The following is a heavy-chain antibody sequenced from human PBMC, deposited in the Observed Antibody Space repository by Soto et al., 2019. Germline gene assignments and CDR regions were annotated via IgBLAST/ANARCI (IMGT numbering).Heavy chain of an antibody. CDR3: ARDRDCSGGSCYSD. D-gene: IGHD2-15*01. CDR2: LYYSGST. J-gene: IGHJ4*02. Sequence: QVQLQESGPGLVKPSQTLSLTCTVSGGSISSGGYYWSWIRQHPGKGLEWIGYLYYSGSTYYNPSLKSRVTISVDTSKNQFSLKLSSVTAADTAVYYCARDRDCSGGSCYSDWGQGTLVTVSS. V-gene: IGHV4-31*03. CDR1: GGSISSGGYY.